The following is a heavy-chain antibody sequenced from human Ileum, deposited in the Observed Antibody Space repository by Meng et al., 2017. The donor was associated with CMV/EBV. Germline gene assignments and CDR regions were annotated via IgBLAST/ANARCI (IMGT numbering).Heavy chain of an antibody. D-gene: IGHD5-12*01. Sequence: GGSLGLSCAASGFTFSDHWMHWVRQVPGKGPVWVSRINNDGRSTIYADFVRGRFTISRDNAKNTLYLQMNSLRADDTAVYYCATTPNYSGHSWGQGTLVTVSS. CDR1: GFTFSDHW. CDR3: ATTPNYSGHS. CDR2: INNDGRST. J-gene: IGHJ4*02. V-gene: IGHV3-74*01.